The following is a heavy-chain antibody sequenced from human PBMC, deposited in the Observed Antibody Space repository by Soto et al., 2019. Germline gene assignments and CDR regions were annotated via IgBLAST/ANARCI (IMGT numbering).Heavy chain of an antibody. V-gene: IGHV1-8*01. CDR2: MNPNSGNT. J-gene: IGHJ5*02. CDR1: GYTFTSYD. Sequence: QVQLVQSGAEVKKPGVSVKVSCKASGYTFTSYDINWVRQATGQGLEWMGWMNPNSGNTGYAQKFQGRVTMTRNTSISTAYMDLSSLRSEDTAVYYCARERSAAGTGWFDPWGQGTLVTVSS. CDR3: ARERSAAGTGWFDP. D-gene: IGHD6-13*01.